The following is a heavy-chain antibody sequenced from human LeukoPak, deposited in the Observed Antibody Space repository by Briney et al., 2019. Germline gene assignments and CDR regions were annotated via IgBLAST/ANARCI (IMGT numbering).Heavy chain of an antibody. D-gene: IGHD4-23*01. V-gene: IGHV3-53*01. CDR2: IYTGGST. J-gene: IGHJ4*02. Sequence: GGSLRFSCAASGFTVSSTYMSWVRQAPGKGLEWVSVIYTGGSTYYADSVKGRFTISRDNSKNTLYLQMNSLRAEDTAVYYCARDNYGGNLDYWGQGTLVTVSS. CDR1: GFTVSSTY. CDR3: ARDNYGGNLDY.